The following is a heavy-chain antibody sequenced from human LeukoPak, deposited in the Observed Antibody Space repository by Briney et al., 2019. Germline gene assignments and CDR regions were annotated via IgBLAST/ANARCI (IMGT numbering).Heavy chain of an antibody. CDR2: IYYSGST. CDR3: ARSLHDSSGPGDY. CDR1: GGSISSGGYY. J-gene: IGHJ4*02. D-gene: IGHD3-22*01. Sequence: PSETLSLTCTVSGGSISSGGYYWSWIRQHPGQGLEWIGYIYYSGSTYYNPSLKSRVTISVDTSKNQFSLKLSSVTAADTAVYYGARSLHDSSGPGDYWGQGTLVTVSS. V-gene: IGHV4-31*03.